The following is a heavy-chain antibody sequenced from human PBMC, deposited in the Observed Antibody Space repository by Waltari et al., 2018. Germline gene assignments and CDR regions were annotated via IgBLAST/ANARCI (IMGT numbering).Heavy chain of an antibody. V-gene: IGHV1-8*03. CDR1: GYTFTSYD. CDR3: ARRPPGGDSSSFQH. D-gene: IGHD6-6*01. Sequence: QVQLVQSGTEVKKPGASVKVSCKASGYTFTSYDINWVRQATGQGLEWMGWMNPNTGTTGYARKFQARVTITRDPAISTVYMELSSLRSDDTAIYYCARRPPGGDSSSFQHWGQGTLVTVSS. CDR2: MNPNTGTT. J-gene: IGHJ1*01.